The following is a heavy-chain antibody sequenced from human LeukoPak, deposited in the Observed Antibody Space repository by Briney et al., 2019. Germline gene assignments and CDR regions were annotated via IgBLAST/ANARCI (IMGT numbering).Heavy chain of an antibody. CDR3: ARGLVTVTNYYYGMDV. D-gene: IGHD4-17*01. J-gene: IGHJ6*02. V-gene: IGHV4-39*07. CDR2: IYYSGST. Sequence: SETLSLTCTVSGGSISSSSYYWGWIRQPPGKGLEWIGSIYYSGSTYYNPSLKSRVTISVDTSKNQFSLKLSSVTAADTAVYYCARGLVTVTNYYYGMDVWGQGTTVTVSS. CDR1: GGSISSSSYY.